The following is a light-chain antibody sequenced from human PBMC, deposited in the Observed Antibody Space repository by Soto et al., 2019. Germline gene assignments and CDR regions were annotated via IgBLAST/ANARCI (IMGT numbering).Light chain of an antibody. V-gene: IGKV3-20*01. CDR1: QSVSSSY. Sequence: PGERATLSCRASQSVSSSYLAWYQQKPGQAPRLLIYGASSRATGIPDRFSGSGSGTDFTLTISRLEPEDFAVYYCQQYGSSPRTFGPRTKVDIK. CDR2: GAS. CDR3: QQYGSSPRT. J-gene: IGKJ3*01.